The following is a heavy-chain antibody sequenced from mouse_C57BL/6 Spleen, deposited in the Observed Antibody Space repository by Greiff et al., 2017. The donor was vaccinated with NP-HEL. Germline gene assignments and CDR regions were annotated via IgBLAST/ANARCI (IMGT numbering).Heavy chain of an antibody. Sequence: ESGSGLVKPSQSLSLTCSVTGYPITSGYYWNWIRQFPGNKLEWMGYISYDGSNNYNPSLKNRSSITRDTSKNQFFLKLNSVTTEDTATYYCARATTGFAYWGKGTLVTVSA. CDR1: GYPITSGYY. D-gene: IGHD1-1*01. V-gene: IGHV3-6*01. CDR3: ARATTGFAY. J-gene: IGHJ3*01. CDR2: ISYDGSN.